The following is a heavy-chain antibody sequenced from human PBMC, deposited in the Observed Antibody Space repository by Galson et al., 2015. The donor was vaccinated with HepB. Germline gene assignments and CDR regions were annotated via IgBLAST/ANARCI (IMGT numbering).Heavy chain of an antibody. Sequence: ETLSLTCTVSGGSISGYYWTWIRQPAGKGMEWIGRIYNNGDIKYNPSLMSRVTMAVDTSTNQISLKLRSVTAADTAVYYCAKNNGNYYGPFDPWGQGTLVTVSS. V-gene: IGHV4-4*07. CDR3: AKNNGNYYGPFDP. D-gene: IGHD1-26*01. J-gene: IGHJ5*02. CDR2: IYNNGDI. CDR1: GGSISGYY.